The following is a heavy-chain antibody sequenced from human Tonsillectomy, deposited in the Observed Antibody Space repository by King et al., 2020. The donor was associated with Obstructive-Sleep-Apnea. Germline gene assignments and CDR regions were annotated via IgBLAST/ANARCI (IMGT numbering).Heavy chain of an antibody. D-gene: IGHD6-19*01. CDR1: GGSISSSSYY. CDR3: ARVPYITGWSGWFDP. Sequence: QLQESGPGLVKPSETLSLTCTVSGGSISSSSYYWGWIRQPPGKGLEWIGSIYYSGSANSNPSLKGRVTISIDTSKNQFSLKLSSVTAADTAVYYCARVPYITGWSGWFDPWGQGTLVTVSS. J-gene: IGHJ5*02. V-gene: IGHV4-39*07. CDR2: IYYSGSA.